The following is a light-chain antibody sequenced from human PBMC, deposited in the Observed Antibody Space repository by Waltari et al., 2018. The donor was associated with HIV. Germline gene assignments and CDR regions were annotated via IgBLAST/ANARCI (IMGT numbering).Light chain of an antibody. V-gene: IGLV6-57*03. J-gene: IGLJ2*01. CDR2: GDN. CDR3: QSYDSRNHVV. Sequence: NFMLTQPHSVSESPGKTVTISCTRSSGRIASNYVQWYQQRPGSAPTTMIYGDNQRPSGVPDRFSGSIDSSSNSASLTISGLKTEDEGDYYCQSYDSRNHVVFGGGTKLTVL. CDR1: SGRIASNY.